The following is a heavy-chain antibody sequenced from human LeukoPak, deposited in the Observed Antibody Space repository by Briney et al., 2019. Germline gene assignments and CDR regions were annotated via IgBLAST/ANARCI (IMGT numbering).Heavy chain of an antibody. CDR1: GFSFDTYA. D-gene: IGHD1-26*01. CDR3: ARGGATTSQFDY. Sequence: TAGGSLRLSCAASGFSFDTYAMHWVRQAPGQGLEWVSSISSSSSYIYYADSVKGRFTISRDNAKNSLYLQMNSLRAEDTAVYYCARGGATTSQFDYWGQGTLVTVSS. V-gene: IGHV3-21*01. J-gene: IGHJ4*02. CDR2: ISSSSSYI.